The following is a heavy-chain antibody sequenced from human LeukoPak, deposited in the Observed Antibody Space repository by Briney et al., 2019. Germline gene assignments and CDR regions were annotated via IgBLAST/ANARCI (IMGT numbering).Heavy chain of an antibody. Sequence: SETLSLTCAVYGGSFSGYYWSWIRQPPGKGLEWIGEINHSGSTNCNPSLKSRVTISVDTSKNQFSLKLSSVTAADTAVYYCARGVVAVAGTDFDYWGQGTLVTVSS. J-gene: IGHJ4*02. CDR2: INHSGST. CDR1: GGSFSGYY. D-gene: IGHD6-19*01. CDR3: ARGVVAVAGTDFDY. V-gene: IGHV4-34*01.